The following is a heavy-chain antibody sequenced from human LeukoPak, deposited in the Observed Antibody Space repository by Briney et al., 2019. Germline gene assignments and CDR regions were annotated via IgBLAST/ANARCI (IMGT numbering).Heavy chain of an antibody. D-gene: IGHD1-7*01. V-gene: IGHV4-39*07. Sequence: SETLSLTCTVSGGSISSSTYYWGWIRQPPGKGLEWIGSIYYSGMTYYNPSLKSRFTTSLDTSKNQFSLNLSSVTAADTAVYYCTGELAGTTVDYGGQGTLVTVSS. J-gene: IGHJ4*02. CDR3: TGELAGTTVDY. CDR1: GGSISSSTYY. CDR2: IYYSGMT.